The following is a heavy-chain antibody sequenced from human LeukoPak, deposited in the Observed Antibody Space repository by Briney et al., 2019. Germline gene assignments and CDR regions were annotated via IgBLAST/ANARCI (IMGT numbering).Heavy chain of an antibody. CDR1: GFTFTSYD. V-gene: IGHV1-8*01. D-gene: IGHD6-13*01. Sequence: ASVKVSCKASGFTFTSYDINGVRQATGQGLEWMGWMNPNSGNTGYAQKFQGRVTMTRNTSISTAYMELSSLRSEDTAVYYCARVWAAGKAAAVGYWGQGTLVTVSS. J-gene: IGHJ4*02. CDR3: ARVWAAGKAAAVGY. CDR2: MNPNSGNT.